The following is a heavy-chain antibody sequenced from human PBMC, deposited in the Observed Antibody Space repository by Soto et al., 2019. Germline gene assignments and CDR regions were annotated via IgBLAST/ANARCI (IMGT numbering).Heavy chain of an antibody. V-gene: IGHV1-18*03. D-gene: IGHD3-22*01. CDR1: GYTFTSYG. CDR2: ISAYNGNT. CDR3: ARDYFYDSSGGYFYGMDV. Sequence: ASVKVSCKASGYTFTSYGISWVRQAPGQGLEWMGWISAYNGNTNYAQELQGRVTMTTDTPTSTAYMELRSLRSDDMAVYCCARDYFYDSSGGYFYGMDVWGQGTTVTVSS. J-gene: IGHJ6*02.